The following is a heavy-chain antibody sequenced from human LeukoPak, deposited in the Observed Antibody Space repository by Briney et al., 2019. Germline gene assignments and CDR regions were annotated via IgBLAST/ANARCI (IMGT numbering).Heavy chain of an antibody. V-gene: IGHV3-23*01. Sequence: GGSLRLSCAASGFTFSSYAMSWVRQAPGKGLEWVSNISGSGRGGSTYYADSVKGRFTISRDNSKNTAYLQMNSLKTEDTAVYYCTRSDYWGQGTLVTVSS. CDR3: TRSDY. CDR1: GFTFSSYA. CDR2: ISGSGRGGST. J-gene: IGHJ4*02.